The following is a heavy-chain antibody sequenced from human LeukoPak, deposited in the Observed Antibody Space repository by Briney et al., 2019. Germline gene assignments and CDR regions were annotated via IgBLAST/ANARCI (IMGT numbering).Heavy chain of an antibody. D-gene: IGHD6-13*01. CDR1: GGSISTYY. CDR2: IYNTGST. CDR3: ARARFRSSWYFFDH. Sequence: SETLSLTCTVSGGSISTYYWNWIRQPPGKGLEWVGRIYNTGSTNYNPSLKSRVAMSVDTSKNQFSLKLSSVTAADTAVYYCARARFRSSWYFFDHWGQGTLVTVSS. V-gene: IGHV4-4*07. J-gene: IGHJ4*02.